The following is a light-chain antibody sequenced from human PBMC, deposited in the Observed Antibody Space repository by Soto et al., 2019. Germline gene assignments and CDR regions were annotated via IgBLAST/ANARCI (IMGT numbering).Light chain of an antibody. CDR1: NSNIGTHP. CDR2: TNN. Sequence: QSVLTQPPSASGTPGQRVTISCSGSNSNIGTHPVNWYQQLPGTAPKLLIYTNNQRPSGVPDRFSGSKSGTSASLAISGLQSEDEADYYCAAWDDSVHGPVFGGGTKLTVL. CDR3: AAWDDSVHGPV. J-gene: IGLJ2*01. V-gene: IGLV1-44*01.